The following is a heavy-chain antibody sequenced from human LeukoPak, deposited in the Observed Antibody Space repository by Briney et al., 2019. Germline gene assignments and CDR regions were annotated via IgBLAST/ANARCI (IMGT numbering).Heavy chain of an antibody. D-gene: IGHD6-13*01. J-gene: IGHJ6*02. Sequence: SGGSLRLSCAASGFTFSSYAMHWVRQAPGKGLEWVAVISYDGSNKYYADSVKGRFTISRDNSKNTLYLQMNSLRAEDTAVYYCARALDSSSWYGVYYYYYGMDVWGQGTTVTVSS. CDR1: GFTFSSYA. V-gene: IGHV3-30*04. CDR3: ARALDSSSWYGVYYYYYGMDV. CDR2: ISYDGSNK.